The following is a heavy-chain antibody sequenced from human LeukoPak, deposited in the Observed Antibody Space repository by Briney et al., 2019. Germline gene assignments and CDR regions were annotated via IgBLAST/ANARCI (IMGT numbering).Heavy chain of an antibody. CDR1: GFTFSSYS. D-gene: IGHD4/OR15-4a*01. CDR3: TKKSPYGGRDS. V-gene: IGHV3-23*01. Sequence: PGGSLRLSCAASGFTFSSYSMSWIRQAPGKGLEWVSAISGNGENTYYADSMKGRFTISRDNSKNTLYLQMSSLGAEDTAIYYCTKKSPYGGRDSWGQGTLVTVSS. CDR2: ISGNGENT. J-gene: IGHJ4*02.